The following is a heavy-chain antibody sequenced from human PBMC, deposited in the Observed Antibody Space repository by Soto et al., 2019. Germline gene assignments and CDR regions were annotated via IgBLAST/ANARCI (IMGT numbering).Heavy chain of an antibody. D-gene: IGHD3-22*01. V-gene: IGHV1-46*01. CDR1: GYSFTNFH. CDR3: ARDVSGHENYETIGYYVDH. J-gene: IGHJ4*02. Sequence: QVQLSQFGAEVKKPGASVKVSCKASGYSFTNFHIHWVRQAPGQGLEWMGMIDPSGGITRDAQRLQGRITMTRDASTSTVYMELRSLTSEDTAVYYCARDVSGHENYETIGYYVDHWGQGTLVTVSS. CDR2: IDPSGGIT.